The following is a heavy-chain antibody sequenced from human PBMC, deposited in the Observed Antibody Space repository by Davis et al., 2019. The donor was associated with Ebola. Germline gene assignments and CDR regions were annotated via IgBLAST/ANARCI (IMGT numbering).Heavy chain of an antibody. CDR3: ARDEGVSYYYYYMDV. D-gene: IGHD3-16*01. CDR2: IKQDGSEK. CDR1: GFTFSSYA. J-gene: IGHJ6*03. V-gene: IGHV3-7*01. Sequence: PGGSLRLSCAASGFTFSSYAMSWVRQAPGKGLEWVANIKQDGSEKYYVDSVKGRFTISRDNAKNSLYLQMNSLRAEDTAVYYCARDEGVSYYYYYMDVWGKGTTVTVSS.